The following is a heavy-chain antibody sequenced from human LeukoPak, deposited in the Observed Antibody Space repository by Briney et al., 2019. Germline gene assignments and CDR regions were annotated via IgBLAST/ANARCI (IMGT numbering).Heavy chain of an antibody. CDR2: INTNTGNP. V-gene: IGHV7-4-1*02. CDR1: GYTFTSYA. J-gene: IGHJ4*02. CDR3: ARDGEAYYDSSGYRY. D-gene: IGHD3-22*01. Sequence: ASVKVSCKASGYTFTSYAMNWVRQAPGQGLEWMGWINTNTGNPTYAQGSTGRFVFSLDTSVSTAYLQISSLKAEDTAVYYCARDGEAYYDSSGYRYWGQGTLVTVSS.